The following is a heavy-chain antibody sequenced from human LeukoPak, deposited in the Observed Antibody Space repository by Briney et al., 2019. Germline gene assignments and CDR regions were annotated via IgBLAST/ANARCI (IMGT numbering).Heavy chain of an antibody. CDR1: GYSFSSYW. D-gene: IGHD2-8*01. V-gene: IGHV5-51*01. J-gene: IGHJ4*02. CDR3: ARLLAANCTSTSRQTYYFDY. CDR2: VYPGDSDT. Sequence: GESLKISCQGSGYSFSSYWIAWVRQRPGEGLEWMGLVYPGDSDTTYSPSFQGQVTISADKSTSAAYLQWTNLKASDTAIYFCARLLAANCTSTSRQTYYFDYWGRGTLVTVSS.